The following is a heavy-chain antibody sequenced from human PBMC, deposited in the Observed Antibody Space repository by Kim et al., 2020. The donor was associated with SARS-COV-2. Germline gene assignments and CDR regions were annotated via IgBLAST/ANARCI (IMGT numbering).Heavy chain of an antibody. V-gene: IGHV4-39*01. CDR2: IYNSGTT. CDR3: ARGRGICSGDNCTPLGFDS. D-gene: IGHD2-15*01. Sequence: SETLSLTCSVSGGSITSSSHYWAWIRQPPGKGLEWIGTIYNSGTTYDTPSLKSRVTISVDMSKNEVYLKLTSVTAADAAVYYCARGRGICSGDNCTPLGFDSWGQGTQVTASA. J-gene: IGHJ4*02. CDR1: GGSITSSSHY.